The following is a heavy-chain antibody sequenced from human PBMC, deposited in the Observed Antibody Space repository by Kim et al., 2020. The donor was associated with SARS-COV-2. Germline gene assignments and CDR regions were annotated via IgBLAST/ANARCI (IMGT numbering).Heavy chain of an antibody. V-gene: IGHV4-39*01. Sequence: SETLSLTCTVSGGSISSSSYYWGWIRQPPGKGLEWIGSIYYSGSTYYNPSLKSRVTISVDTSKNQFSLKLSSVTAADTAVYYCARRVPYSSSWYSKELDAFDIWGQGTMVTVSS. CDR1: GGSISSSSYY. J-gene: IGHJ3*02. CDR3: ARRVPYSSSWYSKELDAFDI. CDR2: IYYSGST. D-gene: IGHD6-13*01.